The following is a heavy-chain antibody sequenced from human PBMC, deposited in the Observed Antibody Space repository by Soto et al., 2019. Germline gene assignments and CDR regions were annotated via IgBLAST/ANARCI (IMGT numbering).Heavy chain of an antibody. CDR3: ARVRVTIFGVVIIRGHFDY. J-gene: IGHJ4*02. CDR1: GGSISSGDYY. D-gene: IGHD3-3*01. Sequence: PSETLSLTCTVSGGSISSGDYYWIWIRHPPGKGLEWIGYIYYSGSTYYNPSLKSRVTISVDTSKNQFSLKLSSVTAADTAVYYCARVRVTIFGVVIIRGHFDYWGQGTLVTVSS. CDR2: IYYSGST. V-gene: IGHV4-30-4*01.